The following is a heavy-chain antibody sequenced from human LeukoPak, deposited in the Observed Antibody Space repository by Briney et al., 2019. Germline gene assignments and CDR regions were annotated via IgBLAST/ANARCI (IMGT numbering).Heavy chain of an antibody. CDR1: GFTFSSYG. J-gene: IGHJ4*02. CDR3: ARVRPWVFDY. Sequence: PGGSLRLSCAPSGFTFSSYGMHWVRQAPGKGLEWVSIIYIGDNPHYADSVKGRFTISRHNSKNTLYLQMNNLRAEDTAVYYCARVRPWVFDYWGQGTLVTVSS. CDR2: IYIGDNP. V-gene: IGHV3-53*04.